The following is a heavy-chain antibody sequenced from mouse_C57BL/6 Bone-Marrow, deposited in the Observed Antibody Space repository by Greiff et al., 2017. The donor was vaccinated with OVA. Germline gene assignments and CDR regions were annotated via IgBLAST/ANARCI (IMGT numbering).Heavy chain of an antibody. CDR2: INPSNGGT. CDR3: ARSDYYYGSRWYFDV. Sequence: VKLQQPGTELVKPGASVKLSCKASGYTFTSYWMHWVKQRPGQGLEWIGNINPSNGGTNYNEKFKSKATLTVDKSSSTAYMQLSSLTSEDSAVYYCARSDYYYGSRWYFDVWGTGTTVTVSS. D-gene: IGHD1-1*01. V-gene: IGHV1-53*01. CDR1: GYTFTSYW. J-gene: IGHJ1*03.